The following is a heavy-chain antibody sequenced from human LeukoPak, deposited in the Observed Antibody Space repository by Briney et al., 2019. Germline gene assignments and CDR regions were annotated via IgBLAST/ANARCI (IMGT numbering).Heavy chain of an antibody. CDR2: ISGSGGST. D-gene: IGHD4-11*01. Sequence: GGSLRLSCAASGFTFSSYAMSWVRQAPGKGLEWVSAISGSGGSTYYADSVKGRFTISRDNSKNTLYLQMNSLRAEDTAVYYCARGLHDYYYYYMDVWGKGTTVTVSS. CDR1: GFTFSSYA. CDR3: ARGLHDYYYYYMDV. J-gene: IGHJ6*03. V-gene: IGHV3-23*01.